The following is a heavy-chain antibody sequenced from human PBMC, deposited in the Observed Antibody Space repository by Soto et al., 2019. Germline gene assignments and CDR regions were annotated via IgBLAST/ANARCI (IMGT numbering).Heavy chain of an antibody. D-gene: IGHD2-2*01. V-gene: IGHV4-39*01. CDR2: IYYSGST. J-gene: IGHJ5*02. Sequence: NPSETLSLTCTVSGGSISSSSYYWGWIRQPPGKGLEWIGSIYYSGSTYYNPSLKSRVTISVDTSKNQFSLKLSSVTAADTAVYYCARHEVVPAAMPLILYNRFDPWGQGTLVTVSS. CDR3: ARHEVVPAAMPLILYNRFDP. CDR1: GGSISSSSYY.